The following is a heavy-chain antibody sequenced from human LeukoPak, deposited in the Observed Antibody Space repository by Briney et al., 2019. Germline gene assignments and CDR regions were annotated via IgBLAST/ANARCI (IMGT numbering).Heavy chain of an antibody. V-gene: IGHV3-23*01. CDR3: AKGGYDYALSASHLDY. CDR2: ISGSGGST. D-gene: IGHD3-16*01. J-gene: IGHJ4*02. Sequence: GGSLRLSCAASGFTFSRYSMNWVRQAPGKGLEWVSAISGSGGSTYYADSVKGRFTISRDNSKNTLYLQMNSLRAEDTAVYYCAKGGYDYALSASHLDYWGQGTLVTVSS. CDR1: GFTFSRYS.